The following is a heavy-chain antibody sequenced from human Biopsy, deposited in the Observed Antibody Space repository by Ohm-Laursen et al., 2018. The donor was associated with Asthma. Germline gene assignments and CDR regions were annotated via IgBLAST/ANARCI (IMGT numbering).Heavy chain of an antibody. CDR3: VSPPGY. Sequence: SDTLSLTWIVSGDAMSTSGSYWGWIRQSPGKGLEWIGSIYYSGRTYYNPSLESRVTISADTSKNHFSLKVTSVTAADTAVYYCVSPPGYWGQGTRVTVSS. V-gene: IGHV4-39*02. CDR2: IYYSGRT. CDR1: GDAMSTSGSY. J-gene: IGHJ4*02.